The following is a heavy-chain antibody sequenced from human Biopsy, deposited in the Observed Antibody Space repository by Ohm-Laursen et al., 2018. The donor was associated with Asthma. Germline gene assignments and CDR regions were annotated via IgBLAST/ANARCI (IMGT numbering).Heavy chain of an antibody. CDR2: ISPDGRSA. Sequence: SLRLSCTASGFTFGGYAMSWARQAPGKGLEWVSTISPDGRSAHGPDSFRGRFTISRDNSRDTLYLQMRSLRADDTAVYYCVKDPGESRGGYFTFDCLGQRKKVTVSS. CDR3: VKDPGESRGGYFTFDC. J-gene: IGHJ3*01. D-gene: IGHD3-22*01. CDR1: GFTFGGYA. V-gene: IGHV3-23*01.